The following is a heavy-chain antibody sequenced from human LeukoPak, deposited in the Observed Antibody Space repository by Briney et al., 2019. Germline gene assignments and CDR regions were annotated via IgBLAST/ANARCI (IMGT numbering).Heavy chain of an antibody. CDR1: GFTVSSNY. CDR3: AKDQRRYGSSSTGPLDS. J-gene: IGHJ5*01. V-gene: IGHV3-21*01. Sequence: GGSLRLSCAASGFTVSSNYMSWVRQAPGKGPEWVSCVSSHSDYIYYADSVKGRFTISRDNAKNSLYLQMHSLRAEDTAVYYCAKDQRRYGSSSTGPLDSWGQGTLVTVSS. CDR2: VSSHSDYI. D-gene: IGHD6-6*01.